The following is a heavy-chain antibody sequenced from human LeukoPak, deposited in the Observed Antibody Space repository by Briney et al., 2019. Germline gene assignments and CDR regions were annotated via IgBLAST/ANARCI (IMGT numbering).Heavy chain of an antibody. V-gene: IGHV3-23*01. Sequence: HPWGSLTLSCAASGFTFSIYAMSWIRQAPGKGLEWVSAICCSGGSTYYADSEKGRFIILNTNSKHTLHLQMTSPRAEDAAVYYCAKDTRWYSYYPYAFDYWGQGTLVTVSS. CDR2: ICCSGGST. D-gene: IGHD1-26*01. CDR3: AKDTRWYSYYPYAFDY. J-gene: IGHJ4*02. CDR1: GFTFSIYA.